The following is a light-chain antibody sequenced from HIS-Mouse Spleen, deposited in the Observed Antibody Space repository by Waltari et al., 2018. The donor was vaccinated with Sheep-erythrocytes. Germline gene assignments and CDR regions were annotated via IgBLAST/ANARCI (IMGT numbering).Light chain of an antibody. V-gene: IGLV3-1*01. CDR1: KLGDKY. CDR2: QDS. Sequence: VSVSPGQTASITCSGDKLGDKYACWYQQKPGQSPVLVIYQDSKRPSGIPERFSGSNSGNTATLTIRGTQAMDEADYYCQAWDSSTVVFGGGTKLTVL. J-gene: IGLJ2*01. CDR3: QAWDSSTVV.